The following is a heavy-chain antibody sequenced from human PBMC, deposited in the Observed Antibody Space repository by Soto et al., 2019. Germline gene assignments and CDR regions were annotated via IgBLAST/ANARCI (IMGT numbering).Heavy chain of an antibody. D-gene: IGHD3-22*01. CDR1: GASISSHY. CDR2: INYNGNT. J-gene: IGHJ6*03. Sequence: QVQLQESGPGLVKPSETLSLTCTVSGASISSHYWSWIRQAPGKGLEWIANINYNGNTNYNPSLKSRVTISVXTSKXXXSLTVISVTAADTAVYYCAGGGSIVVATRRLMDVWGRGTTVTVSS. V-gene: IGHV4-59*08. CDR3: AGGGSIVVATRRLMDV.